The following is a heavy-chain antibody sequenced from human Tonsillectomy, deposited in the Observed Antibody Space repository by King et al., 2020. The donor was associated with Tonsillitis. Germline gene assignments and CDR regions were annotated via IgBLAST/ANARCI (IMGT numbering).Heavy chain of an antibody. D-gene: IGHD1-26*01. V-gene: IGHV3-30*02. J-gene: IGHJ4*02. Sequence: VQLVESGGGVVQPGGSLRLSCAASGFTFSSYAMHWVRQAPGKGLEWVTFIQRDGSEKFYADSVKGRFTISRENSKNTVYLQMNSLRADDTAVYYCAKEETSSSPFAYWGQGTLVTVSS. CDR3: AKEETSSSPFAY. CDR2: IQRDGSEK. CDR1: GFTFSSYA.